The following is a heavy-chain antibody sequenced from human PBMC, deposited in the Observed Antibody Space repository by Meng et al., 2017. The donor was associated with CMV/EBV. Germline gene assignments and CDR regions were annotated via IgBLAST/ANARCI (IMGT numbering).Heavy chain of an antibody. Sequence: GGSLRLSCAASGFTFSSYEMNWVRQAPGKGLEWVSYISSSGSTIYYADSVKGRFTISRDNAKNSLYLQMNSLRAEDTAVYYCARGGPVDYGSGSYPPGGYYWGQGTLVTVSS. J-gene: IGHJ4*02. D-gene: IGHD3-10*01. CDR3: ARGGPVDYGSGSYPPGGYY. CDR1: GFTFSSYE. CDR2: ISSSGSTI. V-gene: IGHV3-48*03.